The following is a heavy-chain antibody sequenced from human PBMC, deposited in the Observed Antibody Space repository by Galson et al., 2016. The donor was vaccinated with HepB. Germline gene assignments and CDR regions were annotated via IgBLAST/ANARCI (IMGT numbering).Heavy chain of an antibody. Sequence: SLRLSCAASGFTFSSYAMHWVRQAPGKGLEHVSAIVSHGRSTYYADSVTGRFTISRDNSKNTLFLQMGSLTTEDMAVYYCARERGYTYGYAFDIWGRGTVVTVSS. D-gene: IGHD5-18*01. CDR2: IVSHGRST. J-gene: IGHJ3*02. CDR1: GFTFSSYA. V-gene: IGHV3-64*02. CDR3: ARERGYTYGYAFDI.